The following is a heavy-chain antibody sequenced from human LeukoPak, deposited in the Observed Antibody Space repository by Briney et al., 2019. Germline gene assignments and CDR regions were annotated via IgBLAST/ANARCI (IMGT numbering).Heavy chain of an antibody. D-gene: IGHD6-13*01. V-gene: IGHV3-21*01. J-gene: IGHJ6*03. CDR1: GFTFSSYS. Sequence: GGSLRLSCAASGFTFSSYSMNWVRQAPGKGLEWVSFISTSSSYIHNADSVKGRFTISRDNAENSLYLQMNTLRAEDTAVYYCARAAIAAARIYYYMDVWGKGTTVTVSS. CDR2: ISTSSSYI. CDR3: ARAAIAAARIYYYMDV.